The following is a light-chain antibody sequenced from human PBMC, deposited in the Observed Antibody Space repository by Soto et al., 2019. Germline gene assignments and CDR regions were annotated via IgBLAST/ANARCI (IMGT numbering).Light chain of an antibody. CDR1: QSISSW. CDR2: RAS. CDR3: KQYDRASWT. J-gene: IGKJ1*01. Sequence: DIQMTQSPSTLSASVGDRVIITCRASQSISSWLVWYHQKPGKAPNLLIYRASTLKSGVPSRFSGSGSGIEFTLTIISLQPYDFATYYCKQYDRASWTFGPGTKVEIK. V-gene: IGKV1-5*03.